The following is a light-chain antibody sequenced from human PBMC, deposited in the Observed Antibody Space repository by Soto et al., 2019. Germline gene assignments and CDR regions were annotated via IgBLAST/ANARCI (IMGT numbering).Light chain of an antibody. J-gene: IGKJ4*01. CDR3: PHYDNWPPLT. CDR2: GAT. Sequence: EIVMTQSPATLSVSPGERATLSCRASQSVSSNLAWYQQNPGQAPRLLIYGATTRATGIPARFSGSGSGTEFTLTISSLQSEDCAVYSCPHYDNWPPLTFGGGTKVEIK. V-gene: IGKV3-15*01. CDR1: QSVSSN.